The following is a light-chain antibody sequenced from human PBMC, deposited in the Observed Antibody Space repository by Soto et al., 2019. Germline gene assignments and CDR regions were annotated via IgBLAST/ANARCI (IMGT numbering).Light chain of an antibody. CDR1: TSDVCGYNS. V-gene: IGLV2-14*01. J-gene: IGLJ1*01. Sequence: QSVLTQPASVSGSPGQSITVSCTGTTSDVCGYNSVSWYQQHPGKVPKLMIYDVSNRPSGVSNRFSGSKSGNTASLTISGLQAEDEADYYCSSYTSSSTLVFGTGTKVTVL. CDR2: DVS. CDR3: SSYTSSSTLV.